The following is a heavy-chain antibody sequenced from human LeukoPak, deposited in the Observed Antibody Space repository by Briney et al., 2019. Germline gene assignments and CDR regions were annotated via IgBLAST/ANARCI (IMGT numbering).Heavy chain of an antibody. D-gene: IGHD2-15*01. CDR3: ARVWYLGWYYFDF. V-gene: IGHV4-59*01. CDR2: IYNTDNT. Sequence: PAETLSLTCAVSGGSISRYYWSWVRQPPGKGLEWVGYIYNTDNTNYNPSHKSRVTITINTSKNKFTLKLSSVTAADTAVYYCARVWYLGWYYFDFCGQGTLVTVSS. J-gene: IGHJ4*02. CDR1: GGSISRYY.